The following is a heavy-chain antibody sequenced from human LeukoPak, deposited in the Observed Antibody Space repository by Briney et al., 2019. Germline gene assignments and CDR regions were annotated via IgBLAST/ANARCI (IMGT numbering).Heavy chain of an antibody. V-gene: IGHV4-4*07. CDR2: IYTSGTI. D-gene: IGHD3-10*01. CDR3: ARDSGTTGEVKFDP. Sequence: TSETLSLTCAVYGGSFSGYYWSWIRQPAGTALEWIGRIYTSGTITYNPSLKSRVTMSVDTSKNQFSLKLSSVTAADTAVYYCARDSGTTGEVKFDPWGQGTLVTVSS. J-gene: IGHJ5*02. CDR1: GGSFSGYY.